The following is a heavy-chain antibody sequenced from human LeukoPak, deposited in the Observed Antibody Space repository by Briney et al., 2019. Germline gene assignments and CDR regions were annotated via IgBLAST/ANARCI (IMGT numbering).Heavy chain of an antibody. D-gene: IGHD1-26*01. CDR1: GFIFSDYD. V-gene: IGHV3-13*01. CDR2: IGTADDT. CDR3: ARETVGTTLFDY. J-gene: IGHJ4*02. Sequence: GGSLRLSCAASGFIFSDYDMHWVRQPIGKGLEWVSAIGTADDTYYPGSVKGRFTISRDNAKNSLYLQTSSLRVDDSAVYYCARETVGTTLFDYWGQGTLVTVSS.